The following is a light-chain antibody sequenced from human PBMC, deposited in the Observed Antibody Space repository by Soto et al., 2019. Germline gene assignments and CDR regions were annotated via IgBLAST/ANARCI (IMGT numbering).Light chain of an antibody. V-gene: IGKV3-15*01. Sequence: EMVMTQSPFVLSVSPGESATLSCRASQSVNSNYLAWYQQHPGQPPRLLIYGISTRATGIPARFSGSGSGTEFSLTISSLQSEDFAVYYCQHYSKWPITFGQGTRPEIK. CDR2: GIS. J-gene: IGKJ5*01. CDR1: QSVNSN. CDR3: QHYSKWPIT.